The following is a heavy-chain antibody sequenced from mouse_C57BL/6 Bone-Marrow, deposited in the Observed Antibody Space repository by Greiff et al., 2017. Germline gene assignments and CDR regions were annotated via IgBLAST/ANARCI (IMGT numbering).Heavy chain of an antibody. J-gene: IGHJ1*03. D-gene: IGHD2-12*01. Sequence: QVQLQQPGAELVKPGASVKMSCKASGYTFTSYWITWVKQRPGQGLEWIGDIYPGSGSTNYNEKFKSKATLTVDTSSSTAYMQLSSLTSEDSAVYYCARGAYYSDYWYFEVWGTGATVTVSS. CDR1: GYTFTSYW. CDR3: ARGAYYSDYWYFEV. CDR2: IYPGSGST. V-gene: IGHV1-55*01.